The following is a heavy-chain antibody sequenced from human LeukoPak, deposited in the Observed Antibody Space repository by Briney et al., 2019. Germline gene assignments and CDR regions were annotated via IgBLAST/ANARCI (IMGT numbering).Heavy chain of an antibody. Sequence: GGSLRLSCAASGFTFSDFYMFWIRQAPGKGLEWVSYISASGHSMYCGDSVKGRFTISRDNAKNSLYLQMNSLRAEDTAVYYCARDGMGSYDQWGQGTLVTVSS. D-gene: IGHD3-10*01. J-gene: IGHJ4*02. CDR2: ISASGHSM. CDR3: ARDGMGSYDQ. V-gene: IGHV3-11*01. CDR1: GFTFSDFY.